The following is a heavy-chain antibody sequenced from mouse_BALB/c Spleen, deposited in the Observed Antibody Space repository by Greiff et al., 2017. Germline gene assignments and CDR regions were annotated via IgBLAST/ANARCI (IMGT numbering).Heavy chain of an antibody. CDR1: GYSITSGYY. V-gene: IGHV3-6*02. J-gene: IGHJ2*01. Sequence: VQLQQSGPGLVKPSQSLSLTCSVTGYSITSGYYWNWIRQFPGNKLEWMGYISYDGSNNYNPSLKNRISITRDTSKNQFFLKLNSVTTEDTATYYCARCEFITTATDYWGQGTTLTVSS. CDR3: ARCEFITTATDY. CDR2: ISYDGSN. D-gene: IGHD1-2*01.